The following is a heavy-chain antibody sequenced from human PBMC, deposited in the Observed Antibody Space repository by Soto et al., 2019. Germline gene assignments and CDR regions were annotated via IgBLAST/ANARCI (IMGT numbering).Heavy chain of an antibody. CDR2: ISGSGGST. V-gene: IGHV3-23*01. D-gene: IGHD2-2*01. Sequence: GGSLRLSCAASGFTFSSYAMSWVRQAPGKGLEWVSAISGSGGSTYYADSVKGRFTISRDNSKNTLYLQMNSLRAEDTAVYYCAKDKYVVVPAAMGQFLDYWGQETLVTVSS. CDR1: GFTFSSYA. CDR3: AKDKYVVVPAAMGQFLDY. J-gene: IGHJ4*02.